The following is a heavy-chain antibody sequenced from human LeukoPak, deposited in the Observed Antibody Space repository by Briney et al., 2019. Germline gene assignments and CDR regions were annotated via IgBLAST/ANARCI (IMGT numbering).Heavy chain of an antibody. CDR1: GFTVSSNY. D-gene: IGHD4-17*01. V-gene: IGHV3-53*01. CDR3: ASYGAHDAFDI. Sequence: GGSLRLSCAASGFTVSSNYMSWVRQAPGKGLEWVSVIYSGGSTYHADSVKGRFTISRDNSKNTLYLQMNSLRAEDTAVYYCASYGAHDAFDIWGQGTMVTVSS. J-gene: IGHJ3*02. CDR2: IYSGGST.